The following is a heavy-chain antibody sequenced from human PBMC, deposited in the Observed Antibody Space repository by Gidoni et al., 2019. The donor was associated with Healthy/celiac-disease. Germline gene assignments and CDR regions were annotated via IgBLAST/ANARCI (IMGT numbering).Heavy chain of an antibody. D-gene: IGHD1-26*01. CDR2: IKSKTDGGTT. Sequence: EVQLVESGGGLVKPGGSLRLSCAASGFTFSNAWMSWGRQAPGKGLEWVGRIKSKTDGGTTDYAAPVKGRFTISRDDSKNTLYLQMNSLKTEDTAVYYCTTGNHSGSYSRYFDYWGQGTLVTVSS. V-gene: IGHV3-15*01. CDR3: TTGNHSGSYSRYFDY. J-gene: IGHJ4*02. CDR1: GFTFSNAW.